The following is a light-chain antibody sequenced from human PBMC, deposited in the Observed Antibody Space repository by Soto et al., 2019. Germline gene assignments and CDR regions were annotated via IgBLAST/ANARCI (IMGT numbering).Light chain of an antibody. CDR3: QQYNSWPPRYT. CDR1: QSLSSN. Sequence: EIVMTQSPGTLSVSPGERATLSCRASQSLSSNLAWYQQKPGQAPRLLIYGASTRATGIPARFSGSGSGTEFTLTISSPQSEDFAVYYCQQYNSWPPRYTFGQGTKLEIK. V-gene: IGKV3-15*01. J-gene: IGKJ2*01. CDR2: GAS.